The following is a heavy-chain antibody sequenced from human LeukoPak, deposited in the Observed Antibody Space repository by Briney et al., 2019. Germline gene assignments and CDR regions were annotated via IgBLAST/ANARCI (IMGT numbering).Heavy chain of an antibody. CDR2: INHSGST. Sequence: PSETLSLTCAVYGGSFSGYYWSWIRQPPGKGLEWIGEINHSGSTNYNPSLKSRVTISVDTSKNQFSLKLSSVTAADTAVYYCARLWILEYYYMDVWGKGTTVTVSS. D-gene: IGHD2-2*03. V-gene: IGHV4-34*01. CDR3: ARLWILEYYYMDV. CDR1: GGSFSGYY. J-gene: IGHJ6*03.